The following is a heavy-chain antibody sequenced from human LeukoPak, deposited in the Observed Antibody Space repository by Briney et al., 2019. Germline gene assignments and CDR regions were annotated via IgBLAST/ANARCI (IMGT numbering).Heavy chain of an antibody. Sequence: GASVKVSRKPSRYTFTHYFVQRGRQAPAPRLECRGWINPNTGGTNYAQEVRGRVTMTWDTSVSTAYMELSRLGSDDTAVYYCARDGDKYQLLFCFVLWG. CDR2: INPNTGGT. CDR3: ARDGDKYQLLFCFVL. V-gene: IGHV1-2*02. CDR1: RYTFTHYF. D-gene: IGHD2-2*01. J-gene: IGHJ5*02.